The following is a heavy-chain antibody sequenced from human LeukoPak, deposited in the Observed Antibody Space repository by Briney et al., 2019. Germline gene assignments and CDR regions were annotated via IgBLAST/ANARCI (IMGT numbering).Heavy chain of an antibody. D-gene: IGHD3-3*01. J-gene: IGHJ6*03. CDR2: IYYSGST. CDR3: ARGGVPYYDFWSGSPHAGYYMDV. CDR1: GGSISSSSYY. V-gene: IGHV4-39*07. Sequence: SETLSLTCTVSGGSISSSSYYWGWIRQPPGKGLEWIGSIYYSGSTYYNPSLKSRVTISVDTSKNQFFLKLSSVTAADTAVYYCARGGVPYYDFWSGSPHAGYYMDVWGKGTTVTVSS.